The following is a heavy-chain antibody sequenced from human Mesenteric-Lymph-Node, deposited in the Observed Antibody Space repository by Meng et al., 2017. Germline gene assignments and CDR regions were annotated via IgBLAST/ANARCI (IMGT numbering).Heavy chain of an antibody. J-gene: IGHJ5*02. Sequence: QVQVVALWGGLATPGGFLRLSCTASGFTFRYYYMSWIRQAPGKGLEWVSYISSSGSTIYYADSVKGRFTISRDNAKNSLYLQMNSLRAEDTAVYYCASGGVGPFDPWGQGTLVTVSS. CDR3: ASGGVGPFDP. V-gene: IGHV3-11*04. D-gene: IGHD1-26*01. CDR1: GFTFRYYY. CDR2: ISSSGSTI.